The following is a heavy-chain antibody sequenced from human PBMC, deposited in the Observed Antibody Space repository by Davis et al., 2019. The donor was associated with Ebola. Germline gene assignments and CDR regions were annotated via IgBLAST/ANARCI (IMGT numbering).Heavy chain of an antibody. CDR2: INPHNGNT. D-gene: IGHD1-1*01. CDR3: ARAQFPTTSDH. V-gene: IGHV1-18*04. J-gene: IGHJ4*02. CDR1: GYTFTNCR. Sequence: AASVKVSCKASGYTFTNCRITWVRQAPGQGLEWMGWINPHNGNTNYAQNVQGRVIMTSDTATTTAYMEVGSLRSDDTAVYYCARAQFPTTSDHWGQGTLVTVSS.